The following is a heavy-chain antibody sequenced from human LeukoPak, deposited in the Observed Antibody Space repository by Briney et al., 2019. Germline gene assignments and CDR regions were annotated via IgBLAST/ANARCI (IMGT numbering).Heavy chain of an antibody. V-gene: IGHV1-2*02. J-gene: IGHJ4*02. CDR1: GYTFTDYY. D-gene: IGHD1-26*01. CDR2: INPNSGGT. CDR3: TRALGSGY. Sequence: ASVKVSCKASGYTFTDYYMNWVRQAPGQGLEWMGWINPNSGGTNCAQKFQGRVTMTRDTSITTAYMELSSLRSDDTAMYYCTRALGSGYWGQGTLVTVSS.